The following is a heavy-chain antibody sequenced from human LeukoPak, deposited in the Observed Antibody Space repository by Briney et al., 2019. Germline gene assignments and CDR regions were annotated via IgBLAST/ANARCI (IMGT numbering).Heavy chain of an antibody. CDR2: IYYSGNM. D-gene: IGHD2-15*01. J-gene: IGHJ4*02. V-gene: IGHV4-59*01. CDR3: ARGNRDIVEE. Sequence: SETLSLTCTVSGVSISDYYWNWIRQSPGKGLEWIGYIYYSGNMNYNPSLKSRVTISVDTSKNQFSLKLYSVTAADTAVYYCARGNRDIVEEWGQGTLVTVSS. CDR1: GVSISDYY.